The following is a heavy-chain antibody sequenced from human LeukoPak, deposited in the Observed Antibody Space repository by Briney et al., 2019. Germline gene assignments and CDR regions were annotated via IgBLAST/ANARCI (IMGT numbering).Heavy chain of an antibody. CDR3: ARDSCGDCYYDY. D-gene: IGHD2-21*01. CDR1: GGSISSGSYY. CDR2: IYTSGST. V-gene: IGHV4-61*02. J-gene: IGHJ4*02. Sequence: SQTLSLTCAVSGGSISSGSYYWSWIRQPAGKGLEWIGRIYTSGSTNYNPSLRSRVTISVDTSKNQFSLKLSSVTAADTAVYYCARDSCGDCYYDYWGQGTLVTVSS.